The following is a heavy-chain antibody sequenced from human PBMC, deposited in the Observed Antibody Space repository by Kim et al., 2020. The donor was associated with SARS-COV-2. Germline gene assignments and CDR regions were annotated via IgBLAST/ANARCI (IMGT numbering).Heavy chain of an antibody. CDR2: IKQDGSEK. Sequence: GGSLRLSCAASGFTFSSYWMSWVRQAPGKGLEWVANIKQDGSEKYYVDSVKGRFTISRDNAKNSLYLQMNSLRAEDTAVYYCARDNGYYYDSSEGDFDYWGQGTLVTVSS. CDR1: GFTFSSYW. CDR3: ARDNGYYYDSSEGDFDY. J-gene: IGHJ4*02. D-gene: IGHD3-22*01. V-gene: IGHV3-7*01.